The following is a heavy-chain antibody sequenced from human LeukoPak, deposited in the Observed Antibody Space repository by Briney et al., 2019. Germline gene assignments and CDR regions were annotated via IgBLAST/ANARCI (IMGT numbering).Heavy chain of an antibody. V-gene: IGHV1-2*02. D-gene: IGHD3-22*01. CDR1: GYTFTGYY. J-gene: IGHJ3*02. CDR3: ALGDSSGYYLDAFDI. Sequence: ASVKVSCKASGYTFTGYYMHWVRQAPGQGLECMGWINPNSGGTNYAQKFQGRVTMTRDTSISTAYMELSRLRSDDTAVYYCALGDSSGYYLDAFDIWGQGTMVTVSS. CDR2: INPNSGGT.